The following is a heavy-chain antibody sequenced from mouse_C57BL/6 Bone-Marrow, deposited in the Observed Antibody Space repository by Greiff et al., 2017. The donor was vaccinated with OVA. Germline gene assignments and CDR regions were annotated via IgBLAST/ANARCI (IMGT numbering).Heavy chain of an antibody. CDR2: IYYSGTI. D-gene: IGHD2-5*01. J-gene: IGHJ1*03. Sequence: EVKLMESGPGLVKPSQTVFLTCTVTGISITTGNYRWSWIRQFPGNKLEWIGYIYYSGTITYNPSLTSRTTITRDTPKNQFFLEMNSLTAEDTATYYCAREGGSNFYWYFDVWGTGTTVTVSS. CDR3: AREGGSNFYWYFDV. CDR1: GISITTGNYR. V-gene: IGHV3-5*01.